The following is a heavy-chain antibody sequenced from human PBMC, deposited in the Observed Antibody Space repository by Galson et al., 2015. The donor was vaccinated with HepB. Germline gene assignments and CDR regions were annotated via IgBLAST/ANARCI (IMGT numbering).Heavy chain of an antibody. D-gene: IGHD3-22*01. CDR2: ISSSSSTI. CDR1: GFTFSSYS. CDR3: ARDYEYYYDSSSFGY. V-gene: IGHV3-48*02. Sequence: SLRLSCAASGFTFSSYSMNWVRQAPGKGLEWVSYISSSSSTIYYADSVKGRFTISRDNAKNSLYLQMNSLRDEDTAVYYCARDYEYYYDSSSFGYWGQGTLVTVSS. J-gene: IGHJ4*02.